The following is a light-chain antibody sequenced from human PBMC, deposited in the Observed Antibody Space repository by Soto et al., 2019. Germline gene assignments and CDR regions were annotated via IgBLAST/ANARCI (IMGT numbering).Light chain of an antibody. CDR1: SSDVESYNL. CDR3: CSYAGSYTFYV. CDR2: DVS. J-gene: IGLJ1*01. Sequence: QSVLTQPASVSGSPGQSITISCTGTSSDVESYNLVSWYQQHPGKAPKVMIYDVSKRPSGVPDRFSGSKSGNTASLTLSGLQAEDEADYYCCSYAGSYTFYVFGTGNKVTVL. V-gene: IGLV2-11*01.